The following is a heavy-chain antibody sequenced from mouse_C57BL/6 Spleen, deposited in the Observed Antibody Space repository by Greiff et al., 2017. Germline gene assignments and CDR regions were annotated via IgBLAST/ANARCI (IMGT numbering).Heavy chain of an antibody. CDR2: IDPSDSYT. V-gene: IGHV1-69*01. CDR1: GYTFTSYW. Sequence: QVQLKQPGAELVMPGASVKLSCKASGYTFTSYWMHWVKQRPGQGLEWIGEIDPSDSYTNYNQKFKGKSTLTVDKSSSTAYMQLSSLTSEDSAVYYCARRFGSEMDYWGQGTSVTVSS. J-gene: IGHJ4*01. CDR3: ARRFGSEMDY. D-gene: IGHD1-1*01.